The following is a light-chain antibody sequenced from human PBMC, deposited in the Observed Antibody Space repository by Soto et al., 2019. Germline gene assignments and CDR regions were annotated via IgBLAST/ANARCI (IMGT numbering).Light chain of an antibody. CDR3: EQYNSYSQT. CDR1: QSITTY. J-gene: IGKJ1*01. V-gene: IGKV1-5*01. CDR2: DAS. Sequence: DIQMTQSPSTLSASVGDRVTITCRATQSITTYLAWYQQKPGKAPKLLIYDASSLESGVPSRLSGSGSGTEFSLTISSLQPDDFSNYYCEQYNSYSQTFGQGTKVEIK.